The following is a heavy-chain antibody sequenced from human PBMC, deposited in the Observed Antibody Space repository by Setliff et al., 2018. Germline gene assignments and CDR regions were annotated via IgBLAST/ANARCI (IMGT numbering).Heavy chain of an antibody. Sequence: PGGSLRLSCAASGFTFSPYAMSWVRQAPGKGLEWVSTIYSGDRNTFYTDSVKGRFTIFRESSKNTLYLYMTSLRAEDTAVYYCAKPHLELSWGFESWGQGTLVTVSS. V-gene: IGHV3-23*03. J-gene: IGHJ4*02. D-gene: IGHD1-7*01. CDR2: IYSGDRNT. CDR1: GFTFSPYA. CDR3: AKPHLELSWGFES.